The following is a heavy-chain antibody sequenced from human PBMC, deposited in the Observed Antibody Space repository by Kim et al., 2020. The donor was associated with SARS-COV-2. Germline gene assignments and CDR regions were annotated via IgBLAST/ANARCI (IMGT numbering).Heavy chain of an antibody. Sequence: SETLSLTCAVYGGSFSGYYWSWIRQPPGKGLEWIGEINHSGSTNYNPSLKSRVTISVDTSKNQFSLKLSSVTAADTAVYYCARYCSGGSCYYWFDPWGQGTLVTVSS. CDR3: ARYCSGGSCYYWFDP. J-gene: IGHJ5*02. CDR2: INHSGST. CDR1: GGSFSGYY. V-gene: IGHV4-34*01. D-gene: IGHD2-15*01.